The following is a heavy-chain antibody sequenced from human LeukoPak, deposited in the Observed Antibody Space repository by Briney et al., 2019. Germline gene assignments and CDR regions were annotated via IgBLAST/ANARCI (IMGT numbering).Heavy chain of an antibody. CDR1: GYSFTSYW. CDR3: ARHRTYYDFWSGYNPRWFDP. Sequence: GESLRISCKGSGYSFTSYWISWVRQMPGKGLEWMGIIYPGDSDTRYSPSFQGQVTISADKSISTAYLQWSSLKASDTAMYYCARHRTYYDFWSGYNPRWFDPWGQGTLVTVSS. J-gene: IGHJ5*02. CDR2: IYPGDSDT. D-gene: IGHD3-3*01. V-gene: IGHV5-51*01.